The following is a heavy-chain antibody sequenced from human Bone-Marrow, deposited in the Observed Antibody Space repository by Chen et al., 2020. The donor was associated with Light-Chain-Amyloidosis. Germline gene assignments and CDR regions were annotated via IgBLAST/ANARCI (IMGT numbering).Heavy chain of an antibody. CDR3: ARLAIGCYDY. Sequence: EVQLVESGGGLVQPGGSLRLSCAASGFTFSSYEMNWVRQAPGKGLEWVSYISSSGSTIYYADSVKCRFTISRDNAKNSLYLQMNSLRAEDTAVYYCARLAIGCYDYWGQGTLVTVSS. CDR2: ISSSGSTI. V-gene: IGHV3-48*03. CDR1: GFTFSSYE. J-gene: IGHJ4*02. D-gene: IGHD2-8*01.